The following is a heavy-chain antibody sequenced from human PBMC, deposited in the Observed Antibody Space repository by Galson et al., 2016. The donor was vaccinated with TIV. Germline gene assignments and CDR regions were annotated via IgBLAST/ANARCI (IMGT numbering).Heavy chain of an antibody. CDR3: AKAQEPNYSNALYGMDV. J-gene: IGHJ6*02. D-gene: IGHD4-11*01. CDR1: GFSFRRYG. Sequence: LRLSCATSGFSFRRYGMYWVRQAPGKGLDWVALIAYDGSVKYYADSVRGRFTISRDNSKNTLFLQMNSLRLEDSAVYYCAKAQEPNYSNALYGMDVLGQGTTLTVSS. V-gene: IGHV3-30*02. CDR2: IAYDGSVK.